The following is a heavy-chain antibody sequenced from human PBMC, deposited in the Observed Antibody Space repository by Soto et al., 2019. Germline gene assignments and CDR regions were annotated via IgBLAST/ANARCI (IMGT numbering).Heavy chain of an antibody. Sequence: GGSLRLSCAASGFTVSSYYMNWVRLVPEKGLEWVSVIYSSGPTFYADSVRGRFTISRDNSKNTLYLQMNSLRVEDTAVYYCARAFGGSYDYWGQGTLVTVSS. CDR1: GFTVSSYY. D-gene: IGHD1-26*01. CDR3: ARAFGGSYDY. J-gene: IGHJ4*02. V-gene: IGHV3-53*01. CDR2: IYSSGPT.